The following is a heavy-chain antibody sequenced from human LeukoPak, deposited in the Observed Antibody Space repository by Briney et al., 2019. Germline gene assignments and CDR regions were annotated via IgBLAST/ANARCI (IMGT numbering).Heavy chain of an antibody. CDR3: ARQETSSYNGAFDI. CDR2: IKKDGSEK. CDR1: GLIFNTYW. J-gene: IGHJ3*02. D-gene: IGHD1-26*01. V-gene: IGHV3-7*01. Sequence: PGGSLRLSCGASGLIFNTYWMSWVRQAPGKGLEWVANIKKDGSEKYYVDSVKGRFTISRDNAKNSLYLQMNSLRADDTAVYYCARQETSSYNGAFDI.